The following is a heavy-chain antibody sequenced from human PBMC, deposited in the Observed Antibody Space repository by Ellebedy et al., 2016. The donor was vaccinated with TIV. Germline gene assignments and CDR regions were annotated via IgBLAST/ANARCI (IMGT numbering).Heavy chain of an antibody. CDR2: IYYSRST. J-gene: IGHJ4*02. Sequence: MPSETLSLTCTVSGGSISSSSYNWGWIRQPPGKGLEWIGSIYYSRSTYYNPSLKSRVTISVDTSKNQFSLKLSSVTAADTAVYYCAGDLELERRGYFDYWGQGTLVTVSS. CDR1: GGSISSSSYN. CDR3: AGDLELERRGYFDY. V-gene: IGHV4-39*02. D-gene: IGHD1-1*01.